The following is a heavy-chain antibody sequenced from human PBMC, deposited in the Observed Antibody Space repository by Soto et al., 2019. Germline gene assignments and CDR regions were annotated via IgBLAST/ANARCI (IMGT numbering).Heavy chain of an antibody. J-gene: IGHJ6*02. V-gene: IGHV4-31*11. CDR1: GGSIRGGGYY. CDR2: IFYSGST. CDR3: ARDRTTYYYGMDV. Sequence: QVQLQESGPGLVKPSQTLSLTCAVSGGSIRGGGYYWSWIRQHPGKGLEWIGYIFYSGSTSYNPSLKSRVTRSIDTSKNQFALELSSVTGADTAVYYCARDRTTYYYGMDVWGPGTTVTVSS. D-gene: IGHD2-2*01.